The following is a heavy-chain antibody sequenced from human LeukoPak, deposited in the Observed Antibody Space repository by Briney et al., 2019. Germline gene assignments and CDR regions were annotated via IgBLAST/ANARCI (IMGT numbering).Heavy chain of an antibody. J-gene: IGHJ4*02. D-gene: IGHD3-10*01. CDR2: IYYSGST. V-gene: IGHV4-59*01. CDR3: ARGVLLWFGEKGSYFDY. CDR1: GGSISSYY. Sequence: SETLSLTCTVSGGSISSYYWSWIRQPPAKGLEWIGYIYYSGSTNYNPSLKSRVTISVDTSKNQFSLKLSSVTAADTAVYYCARGVLLWFGEKGSYFDYWGQGTLVTVSS.